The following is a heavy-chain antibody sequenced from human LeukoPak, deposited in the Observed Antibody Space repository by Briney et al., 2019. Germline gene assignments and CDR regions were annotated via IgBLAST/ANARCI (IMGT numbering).Heavy chain of an antibody. CDR2: ISSGGSTI. D-gene: IGHD3-22*01. V-gene: IGHV3-11*04. CDR3: ARAGEEEYYYDSSGYSPA. J-gene: IGHJ4*02. CDR1: GFTFSDYY. Sequence: PGGSLRLSCVASGFTFSDYYMNWIRQAPGEGLEWVSYISSGGSTIYYADSVKGRFTISRDNAKNSLYLQMNSLRAEDTAVYYCARAGEEEYYYDSSGYSPAWGQGTLVTVSS.